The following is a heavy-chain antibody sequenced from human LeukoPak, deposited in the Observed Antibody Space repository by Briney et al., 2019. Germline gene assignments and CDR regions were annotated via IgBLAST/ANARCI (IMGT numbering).Heavy chain of an antibody. CDR3: ARENLGELSFDY. D-gene: IGHD3-16*02. Sequence: SSETLSLTCSVSGDSISYFYWSWIRQAAGKGLEWIGRISGTGSTFYNPSLKSRVTISVDTSKNQFSMKLSSVTAADTAVYYCARENLGELSFDYWGQGTLVTVSS. V-gene: IGHV4-4*07. CDR2: ISGTGST. CDR1: GDSISYFY. J-gene: IGHJ4*02.